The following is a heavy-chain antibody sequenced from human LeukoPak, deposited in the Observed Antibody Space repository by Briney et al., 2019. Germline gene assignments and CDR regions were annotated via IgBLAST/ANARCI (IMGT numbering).Heavy chain of an antibody. CDR2: IYHSGST. CDR1: GGSISSGGYY. D-gene: IGHD3-22*01. CDR3: AASGASSGYNDAFDI. J-gene: IGHJ3*02. Sequence: SETLSLTCTVSGGSISSGGYYWSWIRQPPGKGLEWIGYIYHSGSTNYKPSLKSRVTISVDKSKNQFSLKLSSVTAADTAVYYCAASGASSGYNDAFDIWGQGTMVTVSS. V-gene: IGHV4-30-2*01.